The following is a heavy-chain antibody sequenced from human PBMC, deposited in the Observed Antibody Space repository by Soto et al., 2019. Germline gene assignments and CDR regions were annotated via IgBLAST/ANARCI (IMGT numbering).Heavy chain of an antibody. D-gene: IGHD3-16*01. CDR2: MNPNSGNT. CDR3: ARGLVITFGERFDP. CDR1: GYTFTRYD. J-gene: IGHJ5*02. V-gene: IGHV1-8*01. Sequence: QVQLVQSGAEVKKPGASVKVSCKASGYTFTRYDINWVRQATGQGLEWMGWMNPNSGNTGYAQKFQGRVTMTRNTSISTAYMELSSLRSEDTAVYYCARGLVITFGERFDPWGQGTLVTVSS.